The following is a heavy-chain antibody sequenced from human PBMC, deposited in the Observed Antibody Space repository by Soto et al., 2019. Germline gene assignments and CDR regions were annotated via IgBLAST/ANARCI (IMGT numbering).Heavy chain of an antibody. J-gene: IGHJ3*02. Sequence: QVQLVQSGAEVKKPGASVKVSCKVSGYTLTELSMHWVRQAPGKGLEWMGGFDPEDGETIYPQKFQGRVTMTEDTSTDTAYMELSSLRSEDTAVYYCATTPRGYCSSTSCYVGRAFDIWGQGTMVTVSS. V-gene: IGHV1-24*01. CDR1: GYTLTELS. CDR2: FDPEDGET. D-gene: IGHD2-2*01. CDR3: ATTPRGYCSSTSCYVGRAFDI.